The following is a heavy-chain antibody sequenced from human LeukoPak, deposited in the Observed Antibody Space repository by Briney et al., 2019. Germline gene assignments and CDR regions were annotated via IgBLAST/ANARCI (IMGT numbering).Heavy chain of an antibody. V-gene: IGHV3-66*01. D-gene: IGHD4-17*01. CDR3: ARDQPDYGDYGLNYYYYGMDV. J-gene: IGHJ6*02. Sequence: PGGSLRLSCAASGFTVSSNYMSWVRQAPGKGLEWVSVINSGGSTYYADSVKGRFTISRENSKNALYLQMNSLRAEDTAVYDCARDQPDYGDYGLNYYYYGMDVWGQGTTVTVSS. CDR1: GFTVSSNY. CDR2: INSGGST.